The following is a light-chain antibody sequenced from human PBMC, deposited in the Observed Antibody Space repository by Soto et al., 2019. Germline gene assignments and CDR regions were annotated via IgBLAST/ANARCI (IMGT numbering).Light chain of an antibody. V-gene: IGKV3-15*01. J-gene: IGKJ1*01. CDR2: GAS. CDR1: QSVSSN. Sequence: EIVLTQSPGTLSLSPGERATLSCRASQSVSSNLAWYKQKPGQAPRLLIYGASTRATGVPARFSGSGSGTEFTLTISSLKSEDFEVYYCQHYNKWLWTFGQGTKVDIK. CDR3: QHYNKWLWT.